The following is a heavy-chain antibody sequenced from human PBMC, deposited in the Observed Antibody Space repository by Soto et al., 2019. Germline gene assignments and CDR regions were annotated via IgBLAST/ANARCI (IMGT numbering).Heavy chain of an antibody. CDR3: ATARGTYFLIDF. CDR2: MSYSGTT. D-gene: IGHD1-26*01. CDR1: SVSVTSGGYY. V-gene: IGHV4-31*03. Sequence: PSETLSLTCTVSSVSVTSGGYYWTWIRQHPGKGLEWIGYMSYSGTTYYDPSLKSRATISADTSENQFSLKVNSVTAADTAVYYCATARGTYFLIDFWGQGTLVTVSS. J-gene: IGHJ4*02.